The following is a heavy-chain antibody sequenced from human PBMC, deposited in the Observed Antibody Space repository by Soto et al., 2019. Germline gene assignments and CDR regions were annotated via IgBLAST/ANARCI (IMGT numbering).Heavy chain of an antibody. D-gene: IGHD2-8*02. Sequence: QVQLQQWGAGLLKPSETLSLTCAVYGGSFSGYYWTWIRQPPGTGLEWIGEINHSGSTNYNPSLTSRVTISVDTSKNQFSLKLTSVTAADTAVYYCARDKITGLFDYWDQGTLVTVSS. J-gene: IGHJ4*02. CDR1: GGSFSGYY. V-gene: IGHV4-34*01. CDR2: INHSGST. CDR3: ARDKITGLFDY.